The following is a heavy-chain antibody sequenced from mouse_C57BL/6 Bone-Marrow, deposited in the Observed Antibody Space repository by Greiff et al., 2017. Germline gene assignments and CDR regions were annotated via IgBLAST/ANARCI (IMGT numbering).Heavy chain of an antibody. J-gene: IGHJ3*01. Sequence: VQLQQSGAELVRPGTSVKVSCKASGYAFTNYLIEWVKQRPGQGLEWIGVINPGSGGTNYNEKFKGKATLPADKSSSTAYMQLSSLTSEDCAVYFCAREDDGYYGFAYWGQGTLVTVAA. CDR2: INPGSGGT. CDR1: GYAFTNYL. V-gene: IGHV1-54*01. D-gene: IGHD2-3*01. CDR3: AREDDGYYGFAY.